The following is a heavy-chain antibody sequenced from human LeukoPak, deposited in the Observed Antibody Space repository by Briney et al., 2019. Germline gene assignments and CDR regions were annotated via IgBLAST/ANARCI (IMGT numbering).Heavy chain of an antibody. D-gene: IGHD2-15*01. CDR2: IYFGGST. J-gene: IGHJ3*02. Sequence: PSETLSLTCTVSGGSISSSTHYWGWIRQPPGKGLEWIGSIYFGGSTYSNPSLKSRVTISVDTSKNQFSLKLSSVTAADTAVYYCASRVAPTILDAFDIWGQGTMVTVSS. CDR3: ASRVAPTILDAFDI. CDR1: GGSISSSTHY. V-gene: IGHV4-39*07.